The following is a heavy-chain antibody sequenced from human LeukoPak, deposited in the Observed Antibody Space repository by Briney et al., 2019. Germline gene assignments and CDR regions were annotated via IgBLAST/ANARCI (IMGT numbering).Heavy chain of an antibody. Sequence: SVEVSCKASGGTFSSYAISWVRQAPGQGLEWMGRIIPIFGTANYAQKFQGRVTITTDESTSTAYMELSSLRSEDTAVYYCARDRHIAAAVYYYYMDVWGKGTPVTVSS. V-gene: IGHV1-69*05. D-gene: IGHD6-13*01. CDR1: GGTFSSYA. CDR2: IIPIFGTA. J-gene: IGHJ6*03. CDR3: ARDRHIAAAVYYYYMDV.